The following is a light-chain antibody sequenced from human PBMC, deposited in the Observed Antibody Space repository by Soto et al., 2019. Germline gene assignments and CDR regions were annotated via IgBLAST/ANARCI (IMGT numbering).Light chain of an antibody. CDR2: DAS. J-gene: IGKJ1*01. CDR3: QQYNSYSPAT. Sequence: DIQMTQSPSTLAASVGDRVTITCRASQSSGDWLAWYQQKPGKAPNLLIYDASRSLSGVPSRFSGGGSWTEVTLTIISLLPDDFATYYCQQYNSYSPATFGQGTKVEIK. V-gene: IGKV1-5*01. CDR1: QSSGDW.